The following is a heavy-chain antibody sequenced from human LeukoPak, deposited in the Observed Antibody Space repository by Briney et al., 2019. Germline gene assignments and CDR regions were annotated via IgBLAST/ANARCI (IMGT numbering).Heavy chain of an antibody. CDR1: GGSFSGYY. J-gene: IGHJ6*02. CDR3: ARVSVRGPRTGGYYGMDV. Sequence: PSETLSLTCAVYGGSFSGYYWSWIRQPPGKGLEWIGEINHSGSTNYSPSLKSRVTISVDTSKNQFSLKLSSVTAADTAVYYCARVSVRGPRTGGYYGMDVWGQGTTVTVSS. V-gene: IGHV4-34*01. D-gene: IGHD3-10*01. CDR2: INHSGST.